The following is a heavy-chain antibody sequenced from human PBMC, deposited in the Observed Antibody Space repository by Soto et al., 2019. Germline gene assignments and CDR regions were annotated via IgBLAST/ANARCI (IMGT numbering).Heavy chain of an antibody. CDR1: GGTFNMYA. Sequence: QVQLVQSGAEMREPGSAVRVSCKASGGTFNMYAMNWVRQAPGQGLEWMAGIIPIFDTPRYSQQFQGRVTITVDESTSTAYMELTSLRAEDTAIYYCARSIGSGGVIGGFDYWGQGILVTVAS. D-gene: IGHD3-16*02. CDR2: IIPIFDTP. J-gene: IGHJ4*02. V-gene: IGHV1-69*01. CDR3: ARSIGSGGVIGGFDY.